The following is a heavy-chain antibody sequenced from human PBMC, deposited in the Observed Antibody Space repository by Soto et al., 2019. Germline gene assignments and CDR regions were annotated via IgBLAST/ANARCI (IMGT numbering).Heavy chain of an antibody. D-gene: IGHD3-22*01. CDR1: GCTFSTYA. CDR3: ANTPETCYHDSSGYYDY. V-gene: IGHV3-23*01. J-gene: IGHJ4*01. CDR2: ISGSGDNT. Sequence: PGGSLRLSCAASGCTFSTYAMTWFRQAPGKGLEWVSTISGSGDNTYYADSVKGRFTISRDNSKNTLSLQMNSLRAEDTAVYYCANTPETCYHDSSGYYDYWGHGTLVTVSS.